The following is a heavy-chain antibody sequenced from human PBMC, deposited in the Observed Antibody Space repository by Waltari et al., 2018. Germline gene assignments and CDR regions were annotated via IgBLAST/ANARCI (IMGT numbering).Heavy chain of an antibody. CDR2: IIPIVGTA. V-gene: IGHV1-69*08. CDR1: GGTFSSYA. Sequence: QVQLVQSGAEVKKPGSSVKVSCKASGGTFSSYAISWVRQAPGQGLEWMGRIIPIVGTANYAQKFQGRVTMTADKSTSTAYMELSSLRSEDTAVYYCARDRSNWNYGYYYYYGMDVWGQGTTVTVSS. D-gene: IGHD1-7*01. J-gene: IGHJ6*02. CDR3: ARDRSNWNYGYYYYYGMDV.